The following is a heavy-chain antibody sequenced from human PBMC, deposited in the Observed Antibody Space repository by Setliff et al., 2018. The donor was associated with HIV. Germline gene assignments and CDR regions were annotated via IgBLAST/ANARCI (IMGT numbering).Heavy chain of an antibody. Sequence: VASVKVFCKASGGTFSSYAISWVRQAPGQGLEWMGGIIPIFGTANYAQKFQGRVTIATDESTSTAYMELSSLRSEDTAVYYCARVGVVVVAAHPGSAFDIWGQGTMVTVSS. CDR1: GGTFSSYA. V-gene: IGHV1-69*05. J-gene: IGHJ3*02. D-gene: IGHD2-15*01. CDR3: ARVGVVVVAAHPGSAFDI. CDR2: IIPIFGTA.